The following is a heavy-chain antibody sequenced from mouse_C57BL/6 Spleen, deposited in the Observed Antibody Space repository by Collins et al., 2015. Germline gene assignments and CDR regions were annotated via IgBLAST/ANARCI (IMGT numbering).Heavy chain of an antibody. J-gene: IGHJ1*03. CDR1: GFTFSNSR. Sequence: VTSGFTFSNSRMHWLRQPPGKRLEWIAVITVKSDNFGANYAESVKGRFAISRDDSKSSVYLVMNRLREEDTATYFCTRTRGLRWYFDVWGTGTTVTVSS. CDR3: TRTRGLRWYFDV. V-gene: IGHV13-2*01. CDR2: ITVKSDNFGA. D-gene: IGHD2-4*01.